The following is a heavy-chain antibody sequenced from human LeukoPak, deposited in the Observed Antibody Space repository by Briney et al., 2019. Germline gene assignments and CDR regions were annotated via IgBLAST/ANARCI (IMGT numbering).Heavy chain of an antibody. D-gene: IGHD3-3*01. CDR1: LLALTAYV. CDR2: IRYDGSNK. V-gene: IGHV3-30*02. Sequence: GGSLRLSCAPSLLALTAYVVNTVRQAPGKGLEWVAFIRYDGSNKYYADSVKGRFTISTDNSKNTLYLQRNSLRAEDTTVYYCAEISKRGCDPWGQGTLVTVSS. J-gene: IGHJ5*02. CDR3: AEISKRGCDP.